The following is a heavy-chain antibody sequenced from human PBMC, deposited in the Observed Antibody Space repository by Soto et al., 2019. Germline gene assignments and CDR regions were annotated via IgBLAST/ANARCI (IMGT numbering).Heavy chain of an antibody. D-gene: IGHD3-3*01. Sequence: ASVKVSCKASGYTFTSYAMHWVRQAPGQRLEWMGWINAGNGNTKYSQKFQGRVTITRDTSASTAYMELSSLRSEDTAVYYCARGIYDFWSGPLASPYGMDVWGQGTTVTSP. CDR3: ARGIYDFWSGPLASPYGMDV. V-gene: IGHV1-3*01. J-gene: IGHJ6*02. CDR2: INAGNGNT. CDR1: GYTFTSYA.